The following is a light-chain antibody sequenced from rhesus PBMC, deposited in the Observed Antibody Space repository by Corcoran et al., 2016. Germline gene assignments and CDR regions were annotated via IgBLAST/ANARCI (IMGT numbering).Light chain of an antibody. J-gene: IGKJ3*01. CDR2: KAS. CDR1: QGISSW. CDR3: QQYSSRPFT. Sequence: DIQMTQSPSSLSASVGDTVTITCRASQGISSWLAWYPQKPGKAPKLLIKKASSLQSGVPSRFSGSGSGTDFTLTISSLQSEDFATYYCQQYSSRPFTFGPGTKLDIK. V-gene: IGKV1-22*01.